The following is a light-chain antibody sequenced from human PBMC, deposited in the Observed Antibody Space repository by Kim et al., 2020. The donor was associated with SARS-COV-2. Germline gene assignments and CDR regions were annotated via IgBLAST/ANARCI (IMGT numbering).Light chain of an antibody. CDR3: NCRDSSGNHVV. CDR2: GKN. CDR1: SLRSYY. J-gene: IGLJ2*01. V-gene: IGLV3-19*01. Sequence: SSELTQDPAVSVALGQTVRITCQGDSLRSYYASWYQQKPGRAPVLVIYGKNNRPSGIPDRFSGSISGNTASLTITGAQAEDEADYYCNCRDSSGNHVVFGVRSQLTVL.